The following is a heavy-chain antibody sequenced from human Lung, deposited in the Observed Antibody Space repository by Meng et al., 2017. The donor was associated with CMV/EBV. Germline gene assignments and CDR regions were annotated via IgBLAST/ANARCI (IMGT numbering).Heavy chain of an antibody. CDR1: GFTFDDYA. CDR3: AKDISPTPVMSDGMDV. CDR2: INWSGDRA. V-gene: IGHV3-9*01. D-gene: IGHD3-16*01. J-gene: IGHJ6*02. Sequence: SLKISCAASGFTFDDYAIHWVRQPPGKGLEWVSGINWSGDRAVYADSVKGRFIVSRDNDKNSLFLQMNTLRAEDTALYYCAKDISPTPVMSDGMDVWGQGTTVTVSS.